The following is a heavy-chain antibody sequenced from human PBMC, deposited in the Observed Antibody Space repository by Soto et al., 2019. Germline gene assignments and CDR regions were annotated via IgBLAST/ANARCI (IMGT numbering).Heavy chain of an antibody. CDR2: IIPIFGTA. J-gene: IGHJ5*02. D-gene: IGHD2-8*01. Sequence: SVKVSCKASGGTFSSDAISWVRQAPGQGPEWVGGIIPIFGTANYAQKFQGRVTMTADDSTSTAYMELSSLRSEDTAVYYCARDAPGPLRHCTNGVCYTGRNPWFDPWGQGTLVTSPQ. CDR1: GGTFSSDA. V-gene: IGHV1-69*13. CDR3: ARDAPGPLRHCTNGVCYTGRNPWFDP.